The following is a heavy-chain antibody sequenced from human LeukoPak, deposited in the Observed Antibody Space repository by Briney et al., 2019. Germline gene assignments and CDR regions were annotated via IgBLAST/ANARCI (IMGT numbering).Heavy chain of an antibody. CDR1: GYTFTSYG. CDR2: ISAYNGNT. J-gene: IGHJ4*02. Sequence: ASVKVSCKASGYTFTSYGIIWVRQAPGQGLEWMGWISAYNGNTNYAQKLQGRVTMTTDTSTSTAYMELRSLRSDDTAVYYCARKKYSGYDLWSYFDYWGQGTLVTVSS. D-gene: IGHD5-12*01. V-gene: IGHV1-18*01. CDR3: ARKKYSGYDLWSYFDY.